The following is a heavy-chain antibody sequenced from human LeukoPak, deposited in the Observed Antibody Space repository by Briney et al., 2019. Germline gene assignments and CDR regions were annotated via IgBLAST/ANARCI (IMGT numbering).Heavy chain of an antibody. J-gene: IGHJ5*02. CDR2: IYYSGST. CDR1: GGSVSSGNYY. V-gene: IGHV4-61*01. CDR3: ARSTGYLGNWFDP. D-gene: IGHD3-9*01. Sequence: PSETLSLTCTVSGGSVSSGNYYWSWIRQPPGKGLEWIGYIYYSGSTNYNPSLKSRVPISVDTSKNQFSLNLSSVTAADTAVYYCARSTGYLGNWFDPWGQGTRVTVSS.